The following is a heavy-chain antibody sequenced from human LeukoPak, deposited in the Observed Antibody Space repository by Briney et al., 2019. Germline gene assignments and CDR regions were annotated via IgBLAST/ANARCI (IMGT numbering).Heavy chain of an antibody. V-gene: IGHV4-39*07. Sequence: PSETLSLTCTVSGGSISSSSYYWGWIRQPPGKGLEWIGSIYYSGSTYYNPSLKSQVTISVDTSKNQFSLKLSSVTAADTAVYYCARDSMVAAAGSKADIWGQGTMVTVSS. J-gene: IGHJ3*02. CDR2: IYYSGST. D-gene: IGHD6-13*01. CDR1: GGSISSSSYY. CDR3: ARDSMVAAAGSKADI.